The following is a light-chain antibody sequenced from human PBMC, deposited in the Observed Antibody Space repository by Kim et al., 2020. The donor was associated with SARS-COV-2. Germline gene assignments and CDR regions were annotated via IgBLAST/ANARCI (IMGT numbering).Light chain of an antibody. J-gene: IGKJ4*01. CDR3: QQSYSAPVT. CDR2: SAS. Sequence: DIQMTQSPSSLSASVGDRVTITCRVSQNIYNYLNWYQQKPGKVPKLLIYSASSLHTGAPSKFSGSGSGTDFTLTINNLQPDDFATYYCQQSYSAPVTFGGGTKVDIK. V-gene: IGKV1-39*01. CDR1: QNIYNY.